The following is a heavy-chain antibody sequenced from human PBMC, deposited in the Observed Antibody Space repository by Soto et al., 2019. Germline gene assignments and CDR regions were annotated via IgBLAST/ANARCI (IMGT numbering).Heavy chain of an antibody. D-gene: IGHD2-8*01. CDR3: ATSRYCIDGVCPFDY. Sequence: QVQLVQSGAEVRKPGASVKVSCKTSGYTFSSYDINWVRQATGQGLEWMGWMNSNNGDPGYARKFQGRVTVTRDTSTRTVYMELSNLQSDDTAVYYCATSRYCIDGVCPFDYWGQATLVTVSS. CDR2: MNSNNGDP. J-gene: IGHJ4*01. CDR1: GYTFSSYD. V-gene: IGHV1-8*01.